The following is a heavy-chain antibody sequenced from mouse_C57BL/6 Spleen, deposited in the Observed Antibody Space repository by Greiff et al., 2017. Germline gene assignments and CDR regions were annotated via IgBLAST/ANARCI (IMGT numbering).Heavy chain of an antibody. D-gene: IGHD2-4*01. V-gene: IGHV1-39*01. CDR3: ASPLYYDYEGYAMDY. CDR1: GYSFTDYN. CDR2: INPNYGTT. J-gene: IGHJ4*01. Sequence: VQLQQSGPELVKPGASVKISCKASGYSFTDYNMNWVKQSNGKSLEWIGVINPNYGTTSYNQKFKGKATLTVDQSSSTAYMQLNSLTSEDSAVYYCASPLYYDYEGYAMDYWGQGTSVTVSS.